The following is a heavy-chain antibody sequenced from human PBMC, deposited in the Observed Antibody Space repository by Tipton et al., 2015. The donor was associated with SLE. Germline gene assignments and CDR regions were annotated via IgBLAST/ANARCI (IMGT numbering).Heavy chain of an antibody. Sequence: TLSLTCTVSGGSMNSHFWSWIRQPPGKGLEWIAYIYYTGSTTYNPSLRSRVTISVDTSKNQFSLKLSSVTAADTAVYYCARDPPSSYYYGMDVWGQGTTVTVSS. V-gene: IGHV4-59*11. CDR1: GGSMNSHF. J-gene: IGHJ6*02. D-gene: IGHD3-16*01. CDR2: IYYTGST. CDR3: ARDPPSSYYYGMDV.